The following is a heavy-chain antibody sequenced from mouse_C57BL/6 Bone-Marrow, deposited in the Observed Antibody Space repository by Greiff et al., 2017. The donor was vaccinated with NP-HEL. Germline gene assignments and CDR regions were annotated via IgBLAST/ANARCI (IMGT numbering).Heavy chain of an antibody. Sequence: DVKLVESGGGLVQSGRSLRLSCATSGFTFSDFYMEWVRQAPGKGLEWIAASRNKANDYTTEYSASVKGRFIVSRDTSQSILYLQMNALRAEDTAIYYCARDAGWDADDMDYWGQGTSVTVSS. J-gene: IGHJ4*01. V-gene: IGHV7-1*01. CDR1: GFTFSDFY. D-gene: IGHD4-1*01. CDR2: SRNKANDYTT. CDR3: ARDAGWDADDMDY.